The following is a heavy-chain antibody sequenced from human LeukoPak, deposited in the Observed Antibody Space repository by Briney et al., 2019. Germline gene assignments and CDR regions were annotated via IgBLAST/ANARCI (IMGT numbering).Heavy chain of an antibody. V-gene: IGHV3-48*04. CDR2: ISGSISSI. D-gene: IGHD5-12*01. J-gene: IGHJ6*03. Sequence: GGSLRLSCAASGFTLSNSNMNWVRQAPGKGLEWVSYISGSISSIYYADSVKGRFTISRGNAKNSLFLQMNSLRADDTAVYYCARGPVAYYMDVWGKGTTVTVSS. CDR1: GFTLSNSN. CDR3: ARGPVAYYMDV.